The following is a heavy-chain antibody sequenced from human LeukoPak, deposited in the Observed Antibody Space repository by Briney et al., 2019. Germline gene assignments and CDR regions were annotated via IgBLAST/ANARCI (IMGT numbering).Heavy chain of an antibody. CDR2: ISDSGGST. D-gene: IGHD3/OR15-3a*01. CDR1: GITLSNYG. Sequence: GGSLRLSCAVSGITLSNYGMSWVRQAPGKGLEWVAGISDSGGSTKYADSVKGRFTIARDNRKNTLYLQLNSLRAEDTAVYFCAKRGVVIRVILVGFHKEAYYFESWGQGALVTVSS. J-gene: IGHJ4*02. V-gene: IGHV3-23*01. CDR3: AKRGVVIRVILVGFHKEAYYFES.